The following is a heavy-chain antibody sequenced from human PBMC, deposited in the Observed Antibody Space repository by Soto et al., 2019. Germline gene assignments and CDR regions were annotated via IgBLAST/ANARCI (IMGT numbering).Heavy chain of an antibody. J-gene: IGHJ6*03. V-gene: IGHV4-31*03. CDR2: IYYSGRT. CDR3: ARLLDYYHYIDV. D-gene: IGHD2-8*02. Sequence: QVQLQESGPGLVKPSQTLSLTCTVSGGFISSGGYYWTWIRQHPGKGLEWIGYIYYSGRTYYNPALKSRVTITVDTSKNQFSLKLSSVTAADTAVYYCARLLDYYHYIDVWGKGTTVTVSS. CDR1: GGFISSGGYY.